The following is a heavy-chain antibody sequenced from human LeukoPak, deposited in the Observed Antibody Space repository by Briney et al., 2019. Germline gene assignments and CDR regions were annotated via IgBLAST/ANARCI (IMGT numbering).Heavy chain of an antibody. Sequence: ASVKVSCKASGGTFSSYAISWVRQAPGQGLEWMGGIIPIFGTANYAQKFQGRVTITADESTSTAYMELSSLRSEDTAVYYCARDKVPIAGATYDAFDIWGQGTMVTVSS. CDR1: GGTFSSYA. CDR2: IIPIFGTA. CDR3: ARDKVPIAGATYDAFDI. V-gene: IGHV1-69*01. D-gene: IGHD1-26*01. J-gene: IGHJ3*02.